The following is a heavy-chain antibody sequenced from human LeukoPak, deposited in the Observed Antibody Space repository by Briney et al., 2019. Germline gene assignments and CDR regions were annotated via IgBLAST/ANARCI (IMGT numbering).Heavy chain of an antibody. Sequence: NPSETLSLTCTVSGGSISRSYWSWIRQPPGKGLEWIGYIFDSGSTNYNPSLKSRVTISLDTSKNQFSLKLSSVTAADTAVYYCARDRLIFGGSGRADWFDPWGQGTLVTVSS. CDR3: ARDRLIFGGSGRADWFDP. J-gene: IGHJ5*02. D-gene: IGHD3-10*01. CDR1: GGSISRSY. CDR2: IFDSGST. V-gene: IGHV4-59*01.